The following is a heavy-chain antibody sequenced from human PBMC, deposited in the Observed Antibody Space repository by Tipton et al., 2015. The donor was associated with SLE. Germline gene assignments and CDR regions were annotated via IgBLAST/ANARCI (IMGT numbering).Heavy chain of an antibody. Sequence: TLSLTCTVSGGSISSHYWSWIRQPPGKGLEWIGYIYYSGGTNYNPSLKSRVTISVDTSKNQFSLKLSSVTAADTAVYYCARGTMLGDFWSGYLPRFDYWGQGTLVTVSS. V-gene: IGHV4-59*11. J-gene: IGHJ4*02. CDR1: GGSISSHY. D-gene: IGHD3-3*01. CDR3: ARGTMLGDFWSGYLPRFDY. CDR2: IYYSGGT.